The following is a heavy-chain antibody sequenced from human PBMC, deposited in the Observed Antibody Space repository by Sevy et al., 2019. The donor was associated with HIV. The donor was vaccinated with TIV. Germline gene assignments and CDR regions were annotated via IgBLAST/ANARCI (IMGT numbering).Heavy chain of an antibody. CDR3: AREPYFFDKSGYYWDY. CDR2: VYHTGST. J-gene: IGHJ4*02. CDR1: GGSISSGGYS. D-gene: IGHD3-22*01. V-gene: IGHV4-61*08. Sequence: SETLSLTCAVSGGSISSGGYSWSWIRQPPGKGLEWIGYVYHTGSTNYSPSFKSRVTISVDTSKNQFSLRLFSVAAADTAVYYCAREPYFFDKSGYYWDYWGQGALVTVSS.